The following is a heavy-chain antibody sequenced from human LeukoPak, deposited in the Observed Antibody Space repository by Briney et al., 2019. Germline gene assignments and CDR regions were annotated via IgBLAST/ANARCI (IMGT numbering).Heavy chain of an antibody. D-gene: IGHD6-19*01. J-gene: IGHJ4*02. CDR1: GFTFNSYP. Sequence: PGGSLRLSCAASGFTFNSYPMHWVRQAPGKGLEFLSAISSDGGTTYYPDSVKGRFTISRDNSKYTVYLQMGSLRTEDMAVYYCARGAIAVSRDYWGQGTLVTVSS. V-gene: IGHV3-64*02. CDR3: ARGAIAVSRDY. CDR2: ISSDGGTT.